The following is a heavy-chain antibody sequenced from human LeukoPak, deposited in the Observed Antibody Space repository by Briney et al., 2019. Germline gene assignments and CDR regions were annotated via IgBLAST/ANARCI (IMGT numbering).Heavy chain of an antibody. CDR1: GFTFSSYA. CDR3: AKARVVVVVAATVLTRYGMDV. CDR2: ISGSGGST. J-gene: IGHJ6*02. D-gene: IGHD2-15*01. V-gene: IGHV3-23*01. Sequence: HPGGSLRLSCAASGFTFSSYAMSWVRQAPGKGLEWVSAISGSGGSTYYADSVKGRLTISRDNSKNTLYLQMNSLRAEDTAVYYCAKARVVVVVAATVLTRYGMDVWGQGTTVTVSS.